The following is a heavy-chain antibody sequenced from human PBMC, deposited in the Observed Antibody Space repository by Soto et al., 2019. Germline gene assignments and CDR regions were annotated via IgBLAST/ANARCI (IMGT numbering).Heavy chain of an antibody. D-gene: IGHD1-26*01. CDR2: VYTSGST. Sequence: LSLTCNVSGGSMSKYYWSWIRQPAGKGLEWIGRVYTSGSTNYNPSLKSRVTMSIDTSNNHFSLKLNSVTAADTAVYYCARTVGAAYYFDFWGQGTLVTVSS. CDR1: GGSMSKYY. J-gene: IGHJ4*02. V-gene: IGHV4-4*07. CDR3: ARTVGAAYYFDF.